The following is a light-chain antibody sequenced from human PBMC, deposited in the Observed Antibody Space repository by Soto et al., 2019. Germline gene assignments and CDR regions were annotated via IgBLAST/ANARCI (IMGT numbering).Light chain of an antibody. V-gene: IGKV3-15*01. CDR2: GAS. J-gene: IGKJ1*01. Sequence: TVLTQSPGTLSVSPGERATLSCRASQSVSSNLAWYQQKPGQAPRLLIYGASTRATGIPARFSGSGSGTEFTLTINSLQPDDFATYHCQQYDTYPWTFGQGTKVDIK. CDR3: QQYDTYPWT. CDR1: QSVSSN.